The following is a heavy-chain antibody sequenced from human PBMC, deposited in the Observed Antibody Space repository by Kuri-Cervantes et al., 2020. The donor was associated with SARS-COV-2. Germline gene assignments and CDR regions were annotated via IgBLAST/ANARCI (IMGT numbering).Heavy chain of an antibody. CDR3: ARFYTYYDFWSGYRTDDAFDI. J-gene: IGHJ3*02. CDR2: IYPGDSDT. CDR1: GYSFTSYW. D-gene: IGHD3-3*01. Sequence: GESLKISCKGSGYSFTSYWNGWVRQMPGKGLEWMGIIYPGDSDTRYSPSFQGQVTISADKSISTAYLQWSSLKASDTAMYYCARFYTYYDFWSGYRTDDAFDIWGQGTMVTVSS. V-gene: IGHV5-51*01.